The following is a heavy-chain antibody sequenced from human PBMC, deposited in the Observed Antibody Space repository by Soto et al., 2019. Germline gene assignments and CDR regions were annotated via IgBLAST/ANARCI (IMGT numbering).Heavy chain of an antibody. D-gene: IGHD3-9*01. CDR1: GFTVSSNY. CDR2: IYSGGST. Sequence: GGSLRLSCAASGFTVSSNYMSWVRQAPGKGLEWVSVIYSGGSTYYADSVKGRFTISRDNSKNTLYLQMNSLRAEDTAVYYCASPPGDQYDILTGYNYYMDVWGKGTTVTVSS. CDR3: ASPPGDQYDILTGYNYYMDV. J-gene: IGHJ6*03. V-gene: IGHV3-66*01.